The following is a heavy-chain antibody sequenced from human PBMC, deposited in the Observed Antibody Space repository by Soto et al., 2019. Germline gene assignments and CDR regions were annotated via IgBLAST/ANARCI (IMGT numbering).Heavy chain of an antibody. Sequence: GASVKVSCKASGATFSSYAISWVRQAPGQGLEWMGGIIPIFGTAHYAQKIQGRVTMTRNTSISTAQIELSSLRSEAAAVYYCTIFGVGRDAFDIWGQGTMVTVSS. J-gene: IGHJ3*02. V-gene: IGHV1-69*05. D-gene: IGHD3-3*01. CDR1: GATFSSYA. CDR2: IIPIFGTA. CDR3: TIFGVGRDAFDI.